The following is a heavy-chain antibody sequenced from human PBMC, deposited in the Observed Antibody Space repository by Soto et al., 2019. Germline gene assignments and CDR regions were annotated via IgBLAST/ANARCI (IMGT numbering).Heavy chain of an antibody. V-gene: IGHV1-69*06. Sequence: ASVKVSCKASGGTFSSYAISWVRQAPGQGLEWMGGIIPIFGTANYAQKFQGRVTITADKSTSTAYMELSSLRSEDTAVYYCARVYSSSWYVPYYYGMDVWGQGTTVTVSS. CDR1: GGTFSSYA. CDR2: IIPIFGTA. D-gene: IGHD6-13*01. CDR3: ARVYSSSWYVPYYYGMDV. J-gene: IGHJ6*02.